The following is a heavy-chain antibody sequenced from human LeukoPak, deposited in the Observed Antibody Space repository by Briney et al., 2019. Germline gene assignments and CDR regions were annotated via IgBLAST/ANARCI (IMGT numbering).Heavy chain of an antibody. CDR3: VRGESGIQENSFDI. CDR1: GFTFSSYG. D-gene: IGHD2/OR15-2a*01. CDR2: IWYDGSNK. V-gene: IGHV3-33*01. Sequence: GGSLRLSCAASGFTFSSYGMHWVRQAPGKGLEWVAVIWYDGSNKYYADSVKGRFTFSRDNSKNTLYLQMNSLRAEDTAVYYCVRGESGIQENSFDIWGQGTLVIVSS. J-gene: IGHJ3*02.